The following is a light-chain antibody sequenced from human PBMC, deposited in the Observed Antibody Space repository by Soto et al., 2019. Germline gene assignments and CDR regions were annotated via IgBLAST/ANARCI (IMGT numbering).Light chain of an antibody. CDR3: QTWGTGIHVV. J-gene: IGLJ2*01. CDR2: LNTDGSH. Sequence: QSVLTQSPSASASLGASVKLTCTLRSGHRSYAIAWHQQQPEQGARFLMTLNTDGSHRKGDVIPARFSGSSSGAERYLPISGRRSEDEADDFCQTWGTGIHVVFGGGTKLTVL. CDR1: SGHRSYA. V-gene: IGLV4-69*01.